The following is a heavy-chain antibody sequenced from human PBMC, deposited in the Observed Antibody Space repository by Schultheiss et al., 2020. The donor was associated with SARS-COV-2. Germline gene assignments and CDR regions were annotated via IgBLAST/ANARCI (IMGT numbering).Heavy chain of an antibody. CDR3: ARVTGSGSYYNAVFDY. CDR2: INHSGST. D-gene: IGHD3-10*01. CDR1: GDSISTSGYY. Sequence: SETLSLMCTVSGDSISTSGYYWDWIRQPPGKGLEWIGEINHSGSTNYNPSLKSRVTISVDTSKNQFSLKLSSVTAADTAVYYCARVTGSGSYYNAVFDYWGQGTLVTVSS. J-gene: IGHJ4*02. V-gene: IGHV4-39*07.